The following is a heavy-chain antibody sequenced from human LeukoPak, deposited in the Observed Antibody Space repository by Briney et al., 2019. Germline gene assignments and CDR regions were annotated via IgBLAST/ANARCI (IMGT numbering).Heavy chain of an antibody. Sequence: RASVKVSCKASGYTFTNYGINWVRQAPGQGLEWMGWISAYNGDTDYAQKLQGRVTMTTDTSTSTAYMELRSLRSDDTAVYYCARVGAVAGTAFGYWGQGTLVTVS. D-gene: IGHD6-19*01. J-gene: IGHJ4*02. CDR3: ARVGAVAGTAFGY. CDR2: ISAYNGDT. V-gene: IGHV1-18*01. CDR1: GYTFTNYG.